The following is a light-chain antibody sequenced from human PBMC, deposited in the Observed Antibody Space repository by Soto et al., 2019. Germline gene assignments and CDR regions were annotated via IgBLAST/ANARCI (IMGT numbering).Light chain of an antibody. Sequence: EIVMTHSPLTLPVTPVEPASISFRSSQSLLYNNTYNYLDWYVQKPGQSPQLLIYFGSNRAPGVPDRFSGSGSGTDFTLKINRVEAEDVGTYYCMQALQSLTFGQGTRLEIK. V-gene: IGKV2-28*01. CDR2: FGS. CDR3: MQALQSLT. J-gene: IGKJ5*01. CDR1: QSLLYNNTYNY.